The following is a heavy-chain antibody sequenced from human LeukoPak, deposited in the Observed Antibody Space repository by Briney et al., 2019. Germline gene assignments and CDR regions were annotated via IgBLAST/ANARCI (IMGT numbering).Heavy chain of an antibody. Sequence: SETLSLTCAVSGYSISSGYYWGWIRQPPGKGLEWIGSIYRSGSTYYNPSLKSRVTISVDTPKNQFSLKLSSVTAADTAVYYCASRGGSYSDDFDYWGQGTLVTVSS. CDR3: ASRGGSYSDDFDY. J-gene: IGHJ4*02. D-gene: IGHD1-26*01. CDR1: GYSISSGYY. CDR2: IYRSGST. V-gene: IGHV4-38-2*01.